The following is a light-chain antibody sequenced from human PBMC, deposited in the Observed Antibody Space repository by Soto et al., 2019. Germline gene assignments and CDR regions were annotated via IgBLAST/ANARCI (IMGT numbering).Light chain of an antibody. V-gene: IGKV3-20*01. CDR3: QQFDGSRPAFT. CDR2: GAS. J-gene: IGKJ2*01. CDR1: QTVNSRH. Sequence: ESLLTQSPGTLSLSPGERATLSCRASQTVNSRHLNWYQHKPGQAPRLLIYGASFRAAGIPDRFSGSRSGAHFSLTITRLEPEDSAVYYCQQFDGSRPAFTFGQGTKLEI.